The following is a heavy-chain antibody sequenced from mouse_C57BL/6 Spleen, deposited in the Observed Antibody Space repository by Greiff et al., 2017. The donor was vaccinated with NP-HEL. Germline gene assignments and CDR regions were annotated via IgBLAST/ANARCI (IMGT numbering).Heavy chain of an antibody. D-gene: IGHD4-1*01. J-gene: IGHJ4*01. Sequence: QVQLQQPGAELVKPGASVKLSCKASGYTFTSYWMHWVKQRPGQGLEWIGMIHPNSGSTNYNEKFKSKATLTVDKSSSTAYMQLSSLTSEDSEVYSCASDWEGYAMDYWGQGTSVTVSS. CDR3: ASDWEGYAMDY. V-gene: IGHV1-64*01. CDR2: IHPNSGST. CDR1: GYTFTSYW.